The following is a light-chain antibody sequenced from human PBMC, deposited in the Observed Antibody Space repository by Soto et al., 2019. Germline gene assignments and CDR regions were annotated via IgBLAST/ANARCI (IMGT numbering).Light chain of an antibody. Sequence: QCALTQPRSVSGSPGQSVTISCTGTSSDVGGYNYVSWYQQHPGKAPKLMIYDVSKRPSGVPDRFSGSKSGNTASLTISGLQAEDEADYYCCSYAGSYTSYVFGTGTKLTVL. CDR1: SSDVGGYNY. J-gene: IGLJ1*01. CDR3: CSYAGSYTSYV. V-gene: IGLV2-11*01. CDR2: DVS.